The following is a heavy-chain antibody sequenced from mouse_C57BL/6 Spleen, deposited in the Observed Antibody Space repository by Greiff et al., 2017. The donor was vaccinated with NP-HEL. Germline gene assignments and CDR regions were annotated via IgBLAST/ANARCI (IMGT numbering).Heavy chain of an antibody. J-gene: IGHJ2*01. CDR1: GYTFTSYW. CDR2: INPSNGGT. Sequence: QVQLQQPGTELVKPGASVKLSCKASGYTFTSYWMHWVKQRPGQGLEWIGNINPSNGGTNYNEKFKSKATLTVDKSSSTAYMQLSSLTSEDPAFYYCAIDSSGLQLGGYFDYWGQGTTLTVSS. D-gene: IGHD3-2*02. V-gene: IGHV1-53*01. CDR3: AIDSSGLQLGGYFDY.